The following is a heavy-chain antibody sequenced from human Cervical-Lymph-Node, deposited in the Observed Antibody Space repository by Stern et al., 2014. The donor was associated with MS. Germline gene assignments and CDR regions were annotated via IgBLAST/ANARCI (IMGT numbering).Heavy chain of an antibody. CDR1: GYNFTNFW. CDR3: ARRGSGWNFDH. CDR2: IYPDDSDT. Sequence: VQLVQSGAEVKKPGESLKISCKASGYNFTNFWIGWVRQMHGKGLELMGLIYPDDSDTRYSLAFQGHVTISAEKSTSTAYLQWSSLKASNTAIYYCARRGSGWNFDHWAQGTLVTVSS. V-gene: IGHV5-51*01. J-gene: IGHJ4*02. D-gene: IGHD6-19*01.